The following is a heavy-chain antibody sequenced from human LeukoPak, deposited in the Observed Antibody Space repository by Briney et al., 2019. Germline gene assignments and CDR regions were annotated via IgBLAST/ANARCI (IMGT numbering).Heavy chain of an antibody. V-gene: IGHV3-53*01. CDR2: IYSGGST. Sequence: GGSLRLSCAASGFTVSSNYMNWVRQAPGKGLEWVSVIYSGGSTDYADSVKGRFTISRDNSENTLHLQMNSLRAEDTAVYYCARIPKTTYFDYWGQGTLVTVSS. J-gene: IGHJ4*02. CDR3: ARIPKTTYFDY. CDR1: GFTVSSNY. D-gene: IGHD4-17*01.